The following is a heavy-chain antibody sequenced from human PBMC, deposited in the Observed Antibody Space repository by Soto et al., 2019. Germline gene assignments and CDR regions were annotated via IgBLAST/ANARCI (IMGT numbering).Heavy chain of an antibody. J-gene: IGHJ4*02. CDR3: ARDGYRGYGIVDY. CDR1: GGSISSSSYY. V-gene: IGHV4-31*03. CDR2: IHYRGGT. D-gene: IGHD5-12*01. Sequence: PSVTLSLTCTVSGGSISSSSYYWGWIRQHPGKGLEWIGYIHYRGGTSYNPSLKSRVTISVDTSKNQFSLKLSSVTAADTAVYYCARDGYRGYGIVDYWGQGTLVTVS.